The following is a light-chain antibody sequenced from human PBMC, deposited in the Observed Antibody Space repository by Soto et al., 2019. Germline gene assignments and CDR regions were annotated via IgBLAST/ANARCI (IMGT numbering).Light chain of an antibody. V-gene: IGKV1-5*01. CDR2: HAS. J-gene: IGKJ1*01. CDR1: QNIGDC. Sequence: DIQMTQSPSTLPSFGGDRVTRTSRASQNIGDCLAWYRQKPGTAPKLLIYHASTLVSGVPSRFSGSGSGTEFTLTISSLQPDDFATYFCHQYDTYSFGQVTKVDIK. CDR3: HQYDTYS.